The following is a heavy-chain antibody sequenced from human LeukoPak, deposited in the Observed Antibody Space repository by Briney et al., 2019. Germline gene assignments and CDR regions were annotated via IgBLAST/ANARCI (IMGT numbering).Heavy chain of an antibody. J-gene: IGHJ4*02. CDR2: INHSGST. D-gene: IGHD3-10*01. Sequence: SETLSLTCAVYGGSFSGYYWSWIRQPPGKGLEWIGEINHSGSTNYNPSLKSRVTISVDTSKNQFSLKLSSVTAADTAVYYCARLYGSGSSLYFDYWGQGTLATVSS. CDR1: GGSFSGYY. CDR3: ARLYGSGSSLYFDY. V-gene: IGHV4-34*01.